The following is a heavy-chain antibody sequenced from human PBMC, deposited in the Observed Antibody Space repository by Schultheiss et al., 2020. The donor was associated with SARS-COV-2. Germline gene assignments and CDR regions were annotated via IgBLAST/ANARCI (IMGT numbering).Heavy chain of an antibody. CDR3: ARERSSGAYMGYAFDD. Sequence: GGSLRLSCAASGFTFSSYAMHWVRQAPGKGLEWVAVISYDGSNKYYADSVKGRFTISRDNAKNSLYLQMNSLRAEDTALYYCARERSSGAYMGYAFDDWGQGTMVTVSS. D-gene: IGHD1-26*01. CDR2: ISYDGSNK. CDR1: GFTFSSYA. V-gene: IGHV3-30*04. J-gene: IGHJ3*01.